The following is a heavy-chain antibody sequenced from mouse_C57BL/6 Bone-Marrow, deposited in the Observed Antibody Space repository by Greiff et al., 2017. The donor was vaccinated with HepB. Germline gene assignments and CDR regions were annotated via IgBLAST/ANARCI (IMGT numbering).Heavy chain of an antibody. V-gene: IGHV1-54*01. Sequence: VQLQQSGAELVRPGTSVKVSCKASGYAFTNYLIEWVKQRPGQGLEWIGVINPGSGGTNYNEKFKGKATLTADKSSSTAYMQLSSLTSEDSAIYFCADLGAMDYWGQGTSVTVSS. CDR1: GYAFTNYL. CDR3: ADLGAMDY. CDR2: INPGSGGT. J-gene: IGHJ4*01.